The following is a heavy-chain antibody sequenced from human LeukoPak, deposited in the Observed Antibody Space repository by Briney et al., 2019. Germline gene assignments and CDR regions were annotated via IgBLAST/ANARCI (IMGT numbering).Heavy chain of an antibody. V-gene: IGHV4-39*07. D-gene: IGHD4-17*01. CDR3: ARVHYGDYYFDY. CDR2: IYYSGST. CDR1: GGSISSSSYY. J-gene: IGHJ4*02. Sequence: PSETLSLTCTVSGGSISSSSYYWGWIRQPPGKGLEWIGSIYYSGSTNYNPSLKSRVTISVDTSKNQFSLKLSSVTAADTAAYYCARVHYGDYYFDYWGQGTLVTVSS.